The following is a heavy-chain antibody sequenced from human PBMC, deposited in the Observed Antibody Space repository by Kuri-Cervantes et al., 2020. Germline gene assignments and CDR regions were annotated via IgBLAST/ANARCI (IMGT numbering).Heavy chain of an antibody. CDR2: IWYDGSNK. CDR3: ARVREQWLWGSYYFDY. CDR1: GFTFSSDG. D-gene: IGHD6-19*01. Sequence: GGSLRLSCSASGFTFSSDGMHWVRQAPGKGLEWVAVIWYDGSNKYYADSVKGRFTISRDNSKNTLYLQMNSLRAEDTAVYYCARVREQWLWGSYYFDYWGQGTLVTVSS. J-gene: IGHJ4*02. V-gene: IGHV3-33*01.